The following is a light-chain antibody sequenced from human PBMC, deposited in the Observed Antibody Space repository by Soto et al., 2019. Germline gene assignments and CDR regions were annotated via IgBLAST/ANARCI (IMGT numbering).Light chain of an antibody. CDR3: QQYVDWPLYT. CDR2: KAS. J-gene: IGKJ2*01. Sequence: DIQMTQSPSSLSASVGDRVTITCRASQNIGTSLNWYQQKPGKAPTALIYKASTMQGGVPSRFSGSGSGTDFTLTISSLQPEDFAVYYCQQYVDWPLYTFGQGTKLEMK. CDR1: QNIGTS. V-gene: IGKV1-39*01.